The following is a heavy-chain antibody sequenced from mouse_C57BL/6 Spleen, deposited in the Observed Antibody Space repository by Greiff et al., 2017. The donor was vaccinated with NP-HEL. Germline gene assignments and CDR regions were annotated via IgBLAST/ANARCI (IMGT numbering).Heavy chain of an antibody. CDR2: IYPASGST. V-gene: IGHV1-55*01. J-gene: IGHJ4*01. CDR3: ARGGNGYAMDY. CDR1: GYTFTSYW. D-gene: IGHD2-1*01. Sequence: QVQLQQPGAELVKPGASVKMSCKASGYTFTSYWITWVKQRPGQGLEWIGDIYPASGSTNYNEKFKSKATLTVDTSSSTAYMQLSSLTSEDSAVYYCARGGNGYAMDYWGQGTSVTVSS.